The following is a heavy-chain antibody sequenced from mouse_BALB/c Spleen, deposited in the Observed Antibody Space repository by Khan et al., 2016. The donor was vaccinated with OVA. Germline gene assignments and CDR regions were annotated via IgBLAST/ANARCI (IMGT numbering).Heavy chain of an antibody. J-gene: IGHJ2*01. CDR1: GYSITSDYA. V-gene: IGHV3-2*02. Sequence: EVQLVESGPGLLKPSQSLSLTCTVTGYSITSDYAWNWIRQFPGNKLEWMGYISYSGSTNYNPSLKSRISITRDTYKNQFFLQLNSVTTEDTATYYCARTARIKYWGQGTTLTVSS. D-gene: IGHD1-2*01. CDR2: ISYSGST. CDR3: ARTARIKY.